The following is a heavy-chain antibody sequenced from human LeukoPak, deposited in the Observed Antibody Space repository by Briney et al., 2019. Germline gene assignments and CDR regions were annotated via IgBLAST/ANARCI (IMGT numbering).Heavy chain of an antibody. V-gene: IGHV3-23*01. D-gene: IGHD2-2*01. CDR1: GFTFTTYA. CDR2: ISGSGSST. CDR3: AKGYCSSSSCYSYAFDI. Sequence: GGSLRLSCSASGFTFTTYAMSWVRQAPGKGLEWVSAISGSGSSTYYADSVKGRFTISRDNSKNTLFLQMNSLRAEDTAVCYCAKGYCSSSSCYSYAFDIWGQGTVVTVSS. J-gene: IGHJ3*02.